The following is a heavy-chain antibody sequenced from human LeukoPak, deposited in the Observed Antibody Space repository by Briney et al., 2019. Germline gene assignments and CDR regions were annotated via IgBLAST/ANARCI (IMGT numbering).Heavy chain of an antibody. V-gene: IGHV1-8*03. CDR2: INRNSGNT. D-gene: IGHD6-13*01. J-gene: IGHJ4*02. Sequence: GALVKVSCKASGYTFTSYDINWVRQATGQGREWRGWINRNSGNTGYAQNFQGRSTITRNTSISTAYMELSSLRSEDTAVYYCARGIAPRDYWGQGTLVPVSS. CDR1: GYTFTSYD. CDR3: ARGIAPRDY.